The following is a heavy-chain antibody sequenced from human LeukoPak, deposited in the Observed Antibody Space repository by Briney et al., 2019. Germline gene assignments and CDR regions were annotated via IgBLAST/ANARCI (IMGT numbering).Heavy chain of an antibody. V-gene: IGHV4-34*01. CDR2: INHSGNT. CDR3: AREGTVGFFDY. J-gene: IGHJ4*02. Sequence: SETLSLTCAVYGGSFSGYYWSRIRQPPGKGLEWIGEINHSGNTNYNPSLKNRVTISADTSKNQFSLRLSSVTAADTAIYYCAREGTVGFFDYWGQGILVTVSS. D-gene: IGHD1-7*01. CDR1: GGSFSGYY.